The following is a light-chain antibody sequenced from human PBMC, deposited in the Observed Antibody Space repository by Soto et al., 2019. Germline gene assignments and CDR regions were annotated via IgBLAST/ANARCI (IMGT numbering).Light chain of an antibody. J-gene: IGKJ1*01. CDR2: GAH. V-gene: IGKV1-9*01. CDR3: QQLNTYPRT. CDR1: QDISSY. Sequence: DIQLTQSPSLLSASVGDRVTITCRASQDISSYLAWYQQKPGRAPELLIHGAHSLHSGVPSRFSGSGSGTDFTLTISRLKPDDFATYYCQQLNTYPRTFGQAT.